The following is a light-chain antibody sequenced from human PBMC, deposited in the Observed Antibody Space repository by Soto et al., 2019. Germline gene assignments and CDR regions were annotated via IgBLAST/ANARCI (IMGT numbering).Light chain of an antibody. CDR3: AAWDDSLNGYV. CDR2: SNN. J-gene: IGLJ1*01. V-gene: IGLV1-44*01. Sequence: QSFLTQPPSASGTPGQRVTISCSGSRSNIGSNAVNWYQQLPGTAPKLLIYSNNQRPSGVPDRFSGSKSGTSASLAISGLQSGDEADYYCAAWDDSLNGYVFGTGTKVTVL. CDR1: RSNIGSNA.